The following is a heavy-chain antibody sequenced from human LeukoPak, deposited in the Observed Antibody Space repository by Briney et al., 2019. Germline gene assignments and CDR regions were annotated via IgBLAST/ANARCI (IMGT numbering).Heavy chain of an antibody. CDR2: ISGSGGST. V-gene: IGHV3-23*01. CDR1: GFTFSSYA. CDR3: VKSGGTTVSSDFDF. Sequence: PGGSLRLSCAASGFTFSSYAMSWVRQAPGMGLEWVSAISGSGGSTYYADSVKGRFTISRDNSKNTLYLQMSSLRAEDTAVYYCVKSGGTTVSSDFDFWGQGTLVTVSS. J-gene: IGHJ4*02. D-gene: IGHD4-17*01.